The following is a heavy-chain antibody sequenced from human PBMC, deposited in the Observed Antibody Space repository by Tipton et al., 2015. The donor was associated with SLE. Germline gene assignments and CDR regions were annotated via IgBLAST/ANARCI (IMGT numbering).Heavy chain of an antibody. CDR1: GFTFSSYA. CDR3: AKDLGEYSSSDGEFDP. J-gene: IGHJ5*02. CDR2: ISGSGGST. V-gene: IGHV3-23*01. D-gene: IGHD6-6*01. Sequence: SLRLSCAASGFTFSSYAMSWVRQAPGKGLEWVSAISGSGGSTYYADSVKGRFTISRDNSKNTLYLQMNSLRAEDTAVYYCAKDLGEYSSSDGEFDPWGQGTLVTVSS.